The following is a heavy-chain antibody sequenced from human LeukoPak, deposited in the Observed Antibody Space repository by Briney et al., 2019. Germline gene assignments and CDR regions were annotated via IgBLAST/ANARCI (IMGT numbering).Heavy chain of an antibody. Sequence: SETLSLTCTVSGGSISSGSYYWSWIRQPAGKGLEWIGRIYTSGSTNYNPSLKSRVTMSVDTSKNQFSLKLSSVTAADTAVYYCARDPNYGDYLADWYFDLWGRGTLVTVSS. D-gene: IGHD4-17*01. CDR3: ARDPNYGDYLADWYFDL. J-gene: IGHJ2*01. V-gene: IGHV4-61*02. CDR2: IYTSGST. CDR1: GGSISSGSYY.